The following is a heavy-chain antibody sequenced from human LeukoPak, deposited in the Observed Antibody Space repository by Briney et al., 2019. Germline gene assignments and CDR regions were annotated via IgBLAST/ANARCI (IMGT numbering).Heavy chain of an antibody. J-gene: IGHJ5*02. V-gene: IGHV4-34*01. CDR2: INHSGST. Sequence: PSETLSLTCAVYGGSFSGYYWSWIRQPPGKGLEWIGEINHSGSTNYNPSLKSRVTISVDTSKNQFSLKLSSVTAADTAVYYCARDPPEGWFDPWGQGTLVTVSS. CDR1: GGSFSGYY. CDR3: ARDPPEGWFDP.